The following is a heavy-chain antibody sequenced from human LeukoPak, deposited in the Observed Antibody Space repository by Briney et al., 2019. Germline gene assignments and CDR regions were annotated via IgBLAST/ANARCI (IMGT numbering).Heavy chain of an antibody. CDR1: GFTFNNYG. J-gene: IGHJ6*02. CDR2: IRLDGTNQ. Sequence: PGGSLRLSCAASGFTFNNYGMHWVRQAPGKGREWGSFIRLDGTNQYYSDSVKGRFTISRDNSRNTLYLQMNSLRAEDTVVYYCAKYVLTGYYPGAHNYYYYGMDVWGQGTTVTVSS. CDR3: AKYVLTGYYPGAHNYYYYGMDV. D-gene: IGHD3-9*01. V-gene: IGHV3-30*02.